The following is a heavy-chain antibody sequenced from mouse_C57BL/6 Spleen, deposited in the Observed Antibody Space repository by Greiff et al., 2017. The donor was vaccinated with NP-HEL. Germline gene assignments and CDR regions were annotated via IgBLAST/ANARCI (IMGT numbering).Heavy chain of an antibody. D-gene: IGHD2-5*01. Sequence: QVQLQQPGAELVRPGSSVKLSCKASGYTFTSYWMHWVKQRPIQGLEWIGNIDPSDSETHYNQKFKDKATLTVDKSSSTAYMQFSSLTSEDSAVYYCARLYSNRGFDYWGQGTTLTVSS. J-gene: IGHJ2*01. CDR1: GYTFTSYW. V-gene: IGHV1-52*01. CDR3: ARLYSNRGFDY. CDR2: IDPSDSET.